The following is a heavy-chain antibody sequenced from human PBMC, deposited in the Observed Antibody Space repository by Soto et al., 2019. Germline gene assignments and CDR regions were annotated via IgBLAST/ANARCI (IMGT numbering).Heavy chain of an antibody. D-gene: IGHD6-6*01. Sequence: QVQLVQSGAEVKKPGASVKVSCKASGYTFTGYYMHWVRQAPGQGLEWMGWINPNSGGTNYAQKFQGRVTMTRNTSISTAYMELSSLRSEDTAVYYCARRGIAARKNWFDPWGQGTLVTVSS. CDR1: GYTFTGYY. CDR3: ARRGIAARKNWFDP. CDR2: INPNSGGT. V-gene: IGHV1-2*02. J-gene: IGHJ5*02.